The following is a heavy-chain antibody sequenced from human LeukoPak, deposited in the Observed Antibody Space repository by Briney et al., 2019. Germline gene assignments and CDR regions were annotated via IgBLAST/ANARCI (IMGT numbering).Heavy chain of an antibody. D-gene: IGHD1-7*01. V-gene: IGHV3-7*01. Sequence: AGGSLRLSCAASGFTFSNYWMSWVRQAPGKGLEWVANIKRDGSGKYYVDSVKGRFTISRDNAKNSLHLQLNSLRAEDTAVYYCARVELELDHFDYWGQGTLVSVSS. CDR1: GFTFSNYW. J-gene: IGHJ4*02. CDR3: ARVELELDHFDY. CDR2: IKRDGSGK.